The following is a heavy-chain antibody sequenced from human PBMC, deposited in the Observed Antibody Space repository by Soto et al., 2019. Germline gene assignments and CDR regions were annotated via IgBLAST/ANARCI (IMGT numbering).Heavy chain of an antibody. D-gene: IGHD4-17*01. Sequence: QVQLQESGPGLVKPSETLSLTCTVSGASINSGGYYWSWIRQLPGKGLEWIGYIYFSGSTYYNPSLESRVTISLDTSQNQFSLKLSSVTAADMAMYFCASGDAWEALLAHWGQGILVTVSS. V-gene: IGHV4-31*03. CDR1: GASINSGGYY. J-gene: IGHJ4*02. CDR2: IYFSGST. CDR3: ASGDAWEALLAH.